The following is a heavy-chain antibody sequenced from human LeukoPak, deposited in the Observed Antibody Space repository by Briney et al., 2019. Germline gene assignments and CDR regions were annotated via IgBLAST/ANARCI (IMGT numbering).Heavy chain of an antibody. Sequence: GGSLRLSCAASGFTFSSYGMSWVRQAPGKGLEWVSAISGSGGSTYYADSVKGRFTISRDNAKNTLYLQMNSLSAEDTAVYYCAKDRGGTYGYFDYWGQGTLVTVSS. CDR1: GFTFSSYG. D-gene: IGHD1-26*01. CDR3: AKDRGGTYGYFDY. J-gene: IGHJ4*02. CDR2: ISGSGGST. V-gene: IGHV3-23*01.